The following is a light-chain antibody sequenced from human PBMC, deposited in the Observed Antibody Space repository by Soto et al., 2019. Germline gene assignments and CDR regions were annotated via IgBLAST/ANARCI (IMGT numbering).Light chain of an antibody. CDR1: QSVSST. Sequence: EIVMTQSPATLSVSPGERATLSFRASQSVSSTLAWYQQKPGQAPRLRIYGASTRATGIPDRFSGSGSGTEFTLTISSLPSEDFAVYYCQQYNNWPPWTFGQGTKVEIK. CDR3: QQYNNWPPWT. V-gene: IGKV3-15*01. J-gene: IGKJ1*01. CDR2: GAS.